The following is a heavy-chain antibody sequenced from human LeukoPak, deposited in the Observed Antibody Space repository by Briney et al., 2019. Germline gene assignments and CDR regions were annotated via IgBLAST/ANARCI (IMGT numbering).Heavy chain of an antibody. V-gene: IGHV3-11*06. CDR1: GFIFSDYY. Sequence: PGGSLRLSCAASGFIFSDYYMTWIRQAPGKGLDWISYISSDSSYTRYADSVKGRFTVSRDNDKNSLYLQMNSLRAEDTAVYYCARLHSTAAAGTYDYWGQGTLVTVSS. D-gene: IGHD6-13*01. J-gene: IGHJ4*02. CDR2: ISSDSSYT. CDR3: ARLHSTAAAGTYDY.